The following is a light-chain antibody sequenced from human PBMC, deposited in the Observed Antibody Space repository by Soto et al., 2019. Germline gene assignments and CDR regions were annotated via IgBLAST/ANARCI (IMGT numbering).Light chain of an antibody. CDR1: QSISSW. CDR2: QAS. Sequence: DIQITQSPSTLSASVGDRVTITCRASQSISSWLAWYQQKPGKAPKLLIYQASSLESGVPSRFRGSGSGTEFTLTISSLPPDDFASYYCQQYNSSSRTFGQGTKVDIK. J-gene: IGKJ1*01. V-gene: IGKV1-5*03. CDR3: QQYNSSSRT.